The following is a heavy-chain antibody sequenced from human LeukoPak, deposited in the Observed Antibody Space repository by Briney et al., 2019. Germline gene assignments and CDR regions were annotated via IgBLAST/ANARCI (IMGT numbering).Heavy chain of an antibody. D-gene: IGHD6-13*01. J-gene: IGHJ5*02. Sequence: GRSLRLSCAASGFTFSSYGMHWVRQAPGKGLEGVAVIWYDGSNKYYADSVKGRFTISRDNSKNTLYLQMNSLRAEDTAVYYCARDSGGIAAAVPYNWFDPWGQGTLVTVSS. CDR2: IWYDGSNK. CDR3: ARDSGGIAAAVPYNWFDP. CDR1: GFTFSSYG. V-gene: IGHV3-33*01.